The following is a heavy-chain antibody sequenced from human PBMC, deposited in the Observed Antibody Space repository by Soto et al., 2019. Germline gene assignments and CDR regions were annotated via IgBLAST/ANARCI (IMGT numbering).Heavy chain of an antibody. J-gene: IGHJ4*02. CDR2: INHSGST. Sequence: PSETLSLTCAVYGGSFSGYYWIWIRQPPGKGLEWIGEINHSGSTNYNPSLKSRVTISVDTSKNQFSLKLSSVTAADTAVYYCARDKRRDGYNDYWGQGTLVTVSS. CDR3: ARDKRRDGYNDY. D-gene: IGHD5-12*01. CDR1: GGSFSGYY. V-gene: IGHV4-34*01.